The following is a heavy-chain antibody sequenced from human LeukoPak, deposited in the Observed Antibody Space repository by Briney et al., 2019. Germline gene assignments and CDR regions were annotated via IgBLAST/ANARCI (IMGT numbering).Heavy chain of an antibody. V-gene: IGHV4-34*01. CDR3: ARGPRVRWFDP. CDR1: GGSFSGYY. CDR2: INHSGST. Sequence: SETLSLTCAVYGGSFSGYYWSWIRQPPGKGLEWIGEINHSGSTNYNPSLKSRVTISVDTSKNQFSLKLSSVTAADTAVYYCARGPRVRWFDPWGQGTLVTVSS. J-gene: IGHJ5*02.